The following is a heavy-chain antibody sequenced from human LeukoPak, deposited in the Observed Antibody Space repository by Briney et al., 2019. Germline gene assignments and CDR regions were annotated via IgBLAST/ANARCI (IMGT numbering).Heavy chain of an antibody. J-gene: IGHJ4*02. CDR1: GGTFSSYA. D-gene: IGHD1-26*01. CDR3: ARDLLGATSTDY. CDR2: IIPIFGAA. V-gene: IGHV1-69*05. Sequence: ASVKVSCKASGGTFSSYAISWVRQAPGQGLEWMGGIIPIFGAANYAQKFQGRVTITTDESTSTAYMELSSLRSEDTAVYYCARDLLGATSTDYWGQGTLVTVSS.